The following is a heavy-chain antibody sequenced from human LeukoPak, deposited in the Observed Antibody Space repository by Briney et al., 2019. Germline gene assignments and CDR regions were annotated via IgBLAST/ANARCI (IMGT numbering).Heavy chain of an antibody. D-gene: IGHD5-24*01. CDR1: GFTFSNYA. CDR3: ARAGGDGYIFDY. CDR2: ISSGGTYE. Sequence: GRSLRLSRAASGFTFSNYAMHWVRQAPGKGLEWVSLISSGGTYEYYADSVKGRFTISRDNSKNTLYLQMNSLRAEDTAVYYCARAGGDGYIFDYWGQGTLVTVSS. J-gene: IGHJ4*02. V-gene: IGHV3-30*01.